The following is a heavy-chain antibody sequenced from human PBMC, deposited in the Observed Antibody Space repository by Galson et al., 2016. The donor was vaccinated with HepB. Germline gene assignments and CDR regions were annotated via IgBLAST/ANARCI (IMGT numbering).Heavy chain of an antibody. CDR1: GFTFSSYS. V-gene: IGHV3-30*07. CDR3: AGGGGVIRPVSAY. J-gene: IGHJ4*02. CDR2: ISYDGTNK. Sequence: SLRLSCAASGFTFSSYSMHWVRQAPGKGLEWVAIISYDGTNKYYAASVKGRFTISRDNAKNSLFLQMNSLKVGDTAVYYCAGGGGVIRPVSAYWGQGTLVTVSS. D-gene: IGHD2/OR15-2a*01.